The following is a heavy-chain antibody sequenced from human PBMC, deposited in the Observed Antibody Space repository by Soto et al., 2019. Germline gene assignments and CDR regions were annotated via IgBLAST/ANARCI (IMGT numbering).Heavy chain of an antibody. CDR2: IYYSGST. V-gene: IGHV4-59*01. CDR1: GGSISSYY. CDR3: ARGLVSGDSCYINS. Sequence: SETLSLTCTVSGGSISSYYWSWIRQPPGKGLEWIGYIYYSGSTNYNPSLKSRVTISVDTSKNQFSLKLSSVTAADTAVYFCARGLVSGDSCYINSWGQGTLVTVYS. D-gene: IGHD2-15*01. J-gene: IGHJ4*02.